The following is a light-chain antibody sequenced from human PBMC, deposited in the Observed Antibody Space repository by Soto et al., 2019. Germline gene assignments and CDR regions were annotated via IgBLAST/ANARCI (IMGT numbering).Light chain of an antibody. CDR2: EVS. CDR1: SSDVGAFYY. CDR3: SSSTTTRTAV. V-gene: IGLV2-14*01. Sequence: QSVLTQPASVSGSPGQSITISCTGTSSDVGAFYYVSWYQQHPGKAPKLMISEVSSRPSGVSFRISGSKAGNTAPLTISGLQAEDEADYYCSSSTTTRTAVFGTGTKVTVL. J-gene: IGLJ1*01.